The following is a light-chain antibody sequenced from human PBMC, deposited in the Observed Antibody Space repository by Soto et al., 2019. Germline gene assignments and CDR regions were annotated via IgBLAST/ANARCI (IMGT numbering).Light chain of an antibody. CDR3: QQYGSSPVT. J-gene: IGKJ1*01. CDR2: DTS. V-gene: IGKV3-20*01. Sequence: EIVLTQSPGTLSLSPGERATLSCRASQSVRDGYLAWYQQKPGQAPSLLIYDTSTRATGVPDRFSGSGSGTDFALTISRVEPEDFAIYFCQQYGSSPVTFGQGTKVEI. CDR1: QSVRDGY.